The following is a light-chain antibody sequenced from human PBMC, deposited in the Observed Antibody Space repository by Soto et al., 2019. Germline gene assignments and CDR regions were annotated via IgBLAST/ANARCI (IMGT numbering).Light chain of an antibody. CDR3: QQYDNLPRT. CDR1: QDISNY. CDR2: DAS. J-gene: IGKJ1*01. Sequence: DIQMTQSPSTLSASVGDRGTSTCQASQDISNYLNWYQQKPGKAPKLLIYDASNLETGVPSRFSGSGSGTDFTFTISSLQPEDIATYYCQQYDNLPRTFGQGTKVDIK. V-gene: IGKV1-33*01.